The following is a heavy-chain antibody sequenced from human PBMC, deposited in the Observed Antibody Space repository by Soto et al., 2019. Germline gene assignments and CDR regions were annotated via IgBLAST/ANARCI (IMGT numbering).Heavy chain of an antibody. CDR3: ARVFRYCTNGVCYPNSDFDY. J-gene: IGHJ4*02. CDR2: IDYSGRT. V-gene: IGHV4-61*01. Sequence: SETLSLACTVSGGSVSSGSYYWSWIRQPPGKGLEWIGYIDYSGRTNYNPSLKSRVTISVDTSKNQFSLKLSSVTAADTAVYYFARVFRYCTNGVCYPNSDFDYWGQGTLVTVSS. D-gene: IGHD2-8*01. CDR1: GGSVSSGSYY.